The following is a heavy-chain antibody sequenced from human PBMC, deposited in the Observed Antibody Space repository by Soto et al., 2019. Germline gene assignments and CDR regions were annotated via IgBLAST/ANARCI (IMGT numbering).Heavy chain of an antibody. CDR3: AVHRSGSYSSHHSPPYY. D-gene: IGHD3-10*01. CDR2: ISAHNGNT. Sequence: QVQLVQSGAEVKKPGASVKVSCKASGYTFTSYGISWVRQAPGQGLQWMGWISAHNGNTNYAQKLQGRVTMTTDTSTSRAYMERRSLRSDDTAVYYCAVHRSGSYSSHHSPPYYWGQGTLVTVSS. V-gene: IGHV1-18*04. CDR1: GYTFTSYG. J-gene: IGHJ4*02.